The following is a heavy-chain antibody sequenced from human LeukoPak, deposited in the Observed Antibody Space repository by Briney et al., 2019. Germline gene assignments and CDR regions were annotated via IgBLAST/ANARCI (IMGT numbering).Heavy chain of an antibody. J-gene: IGHJ6*04. Sequence: SGTLSLTCAVSGGSISSSNWWSWVRQPPGKGLEWIGEIYHSGSTNYNPSLKSRVTISVDTSKNQFSLKLSSVTAADTAVYYCARGPYVVVAATRGYYGMDVWGKGTTVTVSS. CDR1: GGSISSSNW. CDR3: ARGPYVVVAATRGYYGMDV. V-gene: IGHV4-4*02. CDR2: IYHSGST. D-gene: IGHD2-15*01.